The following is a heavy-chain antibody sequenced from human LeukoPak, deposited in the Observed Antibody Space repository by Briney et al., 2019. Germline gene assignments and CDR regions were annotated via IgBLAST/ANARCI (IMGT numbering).Heavy chain of an antibody. CDR3: AKDVVRYCSGGSCYTHDY. CDR1: GFTFSSYG. J-gene: IGHJ4*02. CDR2: ISYDGSNK. D-gene: IGHD2-15*01. V-gene: IGHV3-30*18. Sequence: GRSLRLSCAASGFTFSSYGMHWVRQAPGKGLEWVAVISYDGSNKYYADSVKGRFTISRDNSKNTLYLQMNSLRAEDTAVYYCAKDVVRYCSGGSCYTHDYWGQGTLVTVSS.